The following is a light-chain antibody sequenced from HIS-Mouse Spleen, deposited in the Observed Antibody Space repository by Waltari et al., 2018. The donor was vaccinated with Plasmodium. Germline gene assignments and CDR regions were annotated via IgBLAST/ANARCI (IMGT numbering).Light chain of an antibody. Sequence: SSMARRTVSVIYLAWSQQRAGQAHRLLFYGASSRATGIPDSFSGSGSGTDFTFTISSLEPEDFAVYYCQQYGSSPYTFGQGTKLEIK. J-gene: IGKJ2*01. CDR2: GAS. CDR3: QQYGSSPYT. V-gene: IGKV3-20*01. CDR1: RTVSVIY.